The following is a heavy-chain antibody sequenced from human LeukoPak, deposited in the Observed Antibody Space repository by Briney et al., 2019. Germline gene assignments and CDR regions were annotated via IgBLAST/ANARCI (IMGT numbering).Heavy chain of an antibody. CDR3: ARVTPGSSSWYNFDL. D-gene: IGHD6-13*01. Sequence: NPSETLSLTCTVSGGSISSYYWSRIRQPPGKGLEWIGYIYYSGSTNYNPSLKSRVTISVDTSKNQFSLKLNSVTAADTAVYYCARVTPGSSSWYNFDLWGRGTLVTVSS. CDR1: GGSISSYY. CDR2: IYYSGST. V-gene: IGHV4-59*01. J-gene: IGHJ2*01.